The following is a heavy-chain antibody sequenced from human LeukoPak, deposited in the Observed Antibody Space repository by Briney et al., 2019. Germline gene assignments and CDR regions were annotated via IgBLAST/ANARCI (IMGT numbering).Heavy chain of an antibody. CDR3: AATSRMGYFDY. CDR1: GFTFDDYA. D-gene: IGHD2-8*01. J-gene: IGHJ4*02. Sequence: PGRSLRLSCAASGFTFDDYAMHWVRQAPGKGLEWDSGISWNSGSIGYADSVKGRFTISRDNAKNSLYLQMNSLRAEDTALYYCAATSRMGYFDYWGQGTLVTVSS. V-gene: IGHV3-9*01. CDR2: ISWNSGSI.